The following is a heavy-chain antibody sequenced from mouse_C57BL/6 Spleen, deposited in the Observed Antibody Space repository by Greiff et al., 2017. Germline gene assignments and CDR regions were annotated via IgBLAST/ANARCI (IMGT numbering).Heavy chain of an antibody. D-gene: IGHD1-1*01. V-gene: IGHV5-4*01. CDR3: ARDFTTTVVATPFAY. CDR2: ISDGGSYT. CDR1: GFTFSSYA. J-gene: IGHJ3*01. Sequence: EVQLQQSGGGLVKPGGSLKLSCAASGFTFSSYAMSWVRQTPEKRLEWVATISDGGSYTYYPDNVKGRFTISRDNAKNNLYLQMSHLKSEDTAMYYCARDFTTTVVATPFAYWGQGTLVTVSA.